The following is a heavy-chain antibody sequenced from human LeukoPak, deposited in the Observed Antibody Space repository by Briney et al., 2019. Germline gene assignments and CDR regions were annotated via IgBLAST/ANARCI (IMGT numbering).Heavy chain of an antibody. D-gene: IGHD3-10*01. CDR3: AKAGHVLLWFGESLFGAFDI. CDR2: ISGSGGST. J-gene: IGHJ3*02. Sequence: PGGSLRLSCAASGFTFSSYAMSWVRQAPGKGLEWVSAISGSGGSTYYADSVKGRFTISRDNSKNTLYLQMNSPRAEDTAVYYCAKAGHVLLWFGESLFGAFDIWGQGTMVTVSS. V-gene: IGHV3-23*01. CDR1: GFTFSSYA.